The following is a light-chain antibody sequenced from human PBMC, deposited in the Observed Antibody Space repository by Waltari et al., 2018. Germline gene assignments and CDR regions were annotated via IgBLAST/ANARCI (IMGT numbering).Light chain of an antibody. Sequence: DIVMTQSPDSLAVSLGERATINCKSSQSVLYSSNDKNYLAWYQQKPGQPPKLLIYWASTLQSGVPDRFSGSGSGTDFTLTISSLQAEDVAVYYCQQYYSKRTFGQGTKVEI. CDR2: WAS. V-gene: IGKV4-1*01. CDR1: QSVLYSSNDKNY. CDR3: QQYYSKRT. J-gene: IGKJ1*01.